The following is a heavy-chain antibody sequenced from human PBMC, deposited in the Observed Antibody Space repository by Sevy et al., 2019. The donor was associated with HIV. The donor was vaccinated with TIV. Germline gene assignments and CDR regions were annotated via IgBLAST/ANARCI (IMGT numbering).Heavy chain of an antibody. CDR3: ARALYAYSSY. CDR1: GFTFSSFW. D-gene: IGHD4-4*01. CDR2: INQDGSEI. Sequence: GGSLRLSCAASGFTFSSFWMTWVRQAPGKGLEWVANINQDGSEIHYVDSVKGRFSISRDIAKNSLNLQMNSLRAEDTAVYYCARALYAYSSYWGQGTLVTVSS. J-gene: IGHJ4*02. V-gene: IGHV3-7*01.